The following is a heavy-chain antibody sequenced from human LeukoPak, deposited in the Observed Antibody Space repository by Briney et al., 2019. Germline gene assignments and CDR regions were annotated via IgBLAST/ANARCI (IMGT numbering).Heavy chain of an antibody. CDR3: ARHPIAARFGGENWFDP. J-gene: IGHJ5*02. Sequence: PSETLSLTCTVSDGSISSTTSYWGWVRQPPEKGLEWIASIYYSGSPYYNPSLRRRVYISVDPPKNQFSLKLSSVTAADTAVYYCARHPIAARFGGENWFDPWGQGTLVTVSS. D-gene: IGHD6-6*01. CDR2: IYYSGSP. V-gene: IGHV4-39*01. CDR1: DGSISSTTSY.